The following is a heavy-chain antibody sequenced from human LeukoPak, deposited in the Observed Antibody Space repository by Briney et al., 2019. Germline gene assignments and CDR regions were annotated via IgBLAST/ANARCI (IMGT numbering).Heavy chain of an antibody. Sequence: PGGSLRLSCAASGFTFNSYWMHWVRLVPGKGLVWISCIKGDGSEMRYEDSVKGRFTISRDNAKNTVYLQMSSLRVDDTAVYYCAKAASSSWPSYYYGMDVWGQGTTVTVSS. D-gene: IGHD6-13*01. V-gene: IGHV3-74*01. J-gene: IGHJ6*02. CDR1: GFTFNSYW. CDR2: IKGDGSEM. CDR3: AKAASSSWPSYYYGMDV.